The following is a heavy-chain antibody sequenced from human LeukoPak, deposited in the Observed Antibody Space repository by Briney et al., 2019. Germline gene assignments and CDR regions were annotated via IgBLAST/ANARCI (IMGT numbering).Heavy chain of an antibody. CDR1: GFTFSSYA. Sequence: GGSLRLSCAASGFTFSSYAMHWVRQAPGKGLEWVAVISYDGSNKYYADSVRGRFTISRDNSKNTLYLQMNSLRAEDTAVYYCARGPSGYHNTGGQGTLVTVSS. V-gene: IGHV3-30*03. J-gene: IGHJ4*02. CDR3: ARGPSGYHNT. CDR2: ISYDGSNK. D-gene: IGHD5-12*01.